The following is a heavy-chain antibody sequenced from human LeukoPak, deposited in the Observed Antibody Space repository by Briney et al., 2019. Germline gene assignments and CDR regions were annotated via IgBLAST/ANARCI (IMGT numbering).Heavy chain of an antibody. CDR1: GFTFSSYA. V-gene: IGHV3-48*01. D-gene: IGHD2-15*01. CDR2: ISSSSSTI. CDR3: ARDSGLSGDVVYGANYWYFDL. J-gene: IGHJ2*01. Sequence: GGSLRLSCAASGFTFSSYAMSWVRQAPGKGLEWVSYISSSSSTIYYADSVKGRFTISRDNAKNSLYLQMNSLRAEDTAVYYCARDSGLSGDVVYGANYWYFDLWGRGTLVTVSS.